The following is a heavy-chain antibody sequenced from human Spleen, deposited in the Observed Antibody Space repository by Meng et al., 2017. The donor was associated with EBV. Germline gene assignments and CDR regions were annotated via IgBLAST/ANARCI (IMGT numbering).Heavy chain of an antibody. CDR2: VNHGAST. D-gene: IGHD7-27*01. V-gene: IGHV4-34*02. Sequence: GQLQQWGAGVLKTSETLSLSCAVYGWSFNGYYWSWVRQSPAKGLEWIGEVNHGASTNYNPSLKSRVTISLDKSKNQFSLKLTSLTAADTAVYYCATAGTGVTGDRWHFDHWGRGTLVTVS. CDR1: GWSFNGYY. J-gene: IGHJ2*01. CDR3: ATAGTGVTGDRWHFDH.